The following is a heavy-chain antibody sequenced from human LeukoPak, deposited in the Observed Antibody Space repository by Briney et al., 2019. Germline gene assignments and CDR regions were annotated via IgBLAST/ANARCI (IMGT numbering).Heavy chain of an antibody. CDR2: IYPGDSDT. J-gene: IGHJ4*02. D-gene: IGHD5-18*01. V-gene: IGHV5-51*01. CDR1: GYSFTSYW. Sequence: GESLKISCKGSGYSFTSYWVGWVRQMPGKGLEWMGIIYPGDSDTRYSPSFQGQVTISADKSISTAYLQWSSLKASDTAMYYCARQRYSYGIVHRPDYWGQGTLVTVSS. CDR3: ARQRYSYGIVHRPDY.